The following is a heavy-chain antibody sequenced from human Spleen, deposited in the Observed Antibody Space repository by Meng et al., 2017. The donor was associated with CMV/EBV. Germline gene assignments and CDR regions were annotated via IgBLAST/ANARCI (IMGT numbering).Heavy chain of an antibody. D-gene: IGHD3-22*01. CDR2: ISSSSSYI. CDR3: ARARRYYDSSGYYYVSNDAFDI. V-gene: IGHV3-21*01. CDR1: GFTFSSYS. J-gene: IGHJ3*02. Sequence: GESLKISCAASGFTFSSYSMNWVRQAPGKGLEWVSSISSSSSYIYYADSVKGRFTISRDNAKNSLYLQMNSLRAEDTAVYYCARARRYYDSSGYYYVSNDAFDIWGQGTMVTVSS.